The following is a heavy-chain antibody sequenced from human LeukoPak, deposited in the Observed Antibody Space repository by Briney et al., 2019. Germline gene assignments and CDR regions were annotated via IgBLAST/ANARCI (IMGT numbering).Heavy chain of an antibody. CDR1: GYTFTSYG. Sequence: GASVKLSCKASGYTFTSYGISWVRQAPGQGLEWMGWISTYNGNTHYAQKLQGRVTMTTDTSTSTAYMELRSLRSDDTAVYYCARSSRAVAGSVFDYWGQGTLVTVSS. V-gene: IGHV1-18*01. D-gene: IGHD6-19*01. CDR2: ISTYNGNT. CDR3: ARSSRAVAGSVFDY. J-gene: IGHJ4*02.